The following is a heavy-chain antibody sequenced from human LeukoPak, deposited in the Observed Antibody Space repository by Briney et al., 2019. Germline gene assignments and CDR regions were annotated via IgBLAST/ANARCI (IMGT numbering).Heavy chain of an antibody. Sequence: GGSLRLSCAASGFTFSSYGMHWVRQAPGKGLEWVAFIRYDGSNKYYADSVKGRFTISRDNSKNTLYLQMNSLRAEDTAVYYCARDPYERCAFDIWGQGTMVTVSS. V-gene: IGHV3-30*02. J-gene: IGHJ3*02. CDR3: ARDPYERCAFDI. D-gene: IGHD5-12*01. CDR2: IRYDGSNK. CDR1: GFTFSSYG.